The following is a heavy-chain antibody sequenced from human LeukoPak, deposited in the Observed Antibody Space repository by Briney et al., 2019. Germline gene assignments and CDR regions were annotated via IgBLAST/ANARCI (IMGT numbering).Heavy chain of an antibody. V-gene: IGHV1-58*02. D-gene: IGHD3-3*01. Sequence: SVKVSCKASGFTLSTSVMHWVRLTRGQRREWIGWMVVGSGSTKYAQDFQGRVTLTSDMSTNSAYMEVSSLTSEDTATYYCAAELKVGDIYFDPWGQGTLVTVSS. CDR1: GFTLSTSV. CDR2: MVVGSGST. CDR3: AAELKVGDIYFDP. J-gene: IGHJ5*02.